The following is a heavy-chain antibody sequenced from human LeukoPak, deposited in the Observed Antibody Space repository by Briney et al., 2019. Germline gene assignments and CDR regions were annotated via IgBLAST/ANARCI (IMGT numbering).Heavy chain of an antibody. CDR2: IYHSGST. CDR3: ARDAGSYYKTGFDP. J-gene: IGHJ5*02. V-gene: IGHV4-4*02. CDR1: GGSISSSNW. D-gene: IGHD3-10*01. Sequence: SETLSLTCAVSGGSISSSNWWSWVRQPPGKGLEWVGEIYHSGSTNYNPSLKSRVTISVDKPKNQFSLKLSSVTAADTAVYYCARDAGSYYKTGFDPWGQGTLVTVSS.